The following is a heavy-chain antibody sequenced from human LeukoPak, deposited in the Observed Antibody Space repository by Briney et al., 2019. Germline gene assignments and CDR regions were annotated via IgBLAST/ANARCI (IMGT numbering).Heavy chain of an antibody. D-gene: IGHD3-9*01. Sequence: QPGGSLRLSCAASGFTFSSYWMNWVRQAPGKGLEWVANMNGDGRDKYYVGSVRGRFTISRDNADNALYLQMNSLRGDDTALYYCARGVDSAIDWWGQGTLVTVSS. J-gene: IGHJ4*02. CDR2: MNGDGRDK. CDR3: ARGVDSAIDW. CDR1: GFTFSSYW. V-gene: IGHV3-7*01.